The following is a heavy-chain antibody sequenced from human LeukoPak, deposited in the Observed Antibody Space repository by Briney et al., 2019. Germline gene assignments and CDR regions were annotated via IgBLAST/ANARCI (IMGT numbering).Heavy chain of an antibody. V-gene: IGHV4-39*07. CDR3: ASRTANALEGFDI. J-gene: IGHJ3*02. D-gene: IGHD1-1*01. CDR1: GGSISSSSYY. CDR2: IYYSGST. Sequence: SETLCLTCTVSGGSISSSSYYWGWIRQPPGKGLEWIGSIYYSGSTYYNPSLKSRVTISVDTSKNQFSLNLTSVTAADTAVYYCASRTANALEGFDIWGQGTMVIVSS.